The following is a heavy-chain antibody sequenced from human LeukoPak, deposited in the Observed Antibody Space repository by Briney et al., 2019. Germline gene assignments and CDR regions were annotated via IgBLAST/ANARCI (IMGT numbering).Heavy chain of an antibody. D-gene: IGHD3-10*01. CDR1: GFTFSSYG. V-gene: IGHV3-30*03. J-gene: IGHJ4*02. Sequence: GRSLRLSCAASGFTFSSYGMHWVRQAPGKGLEWVAVISYDGSNKHYADSVKGRFTISRDNSKNTLYLQMNSLRAEDTAVYYCARNPGSYLYYFDYWGQGTLVTVSS. CDR2: ISYDGSNK. CDR3: ARNPGSYLYYFDY.